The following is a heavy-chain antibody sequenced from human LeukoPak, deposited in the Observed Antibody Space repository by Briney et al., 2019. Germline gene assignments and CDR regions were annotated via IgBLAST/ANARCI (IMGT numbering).Heavy chain of an antibody. CDR1: GGSISRYY. D-gene: IGHD3-16*01. CDR3: GGGSYYFDY. Sequence: PSATLSLTCTVSGGSISRYYWSWIRQPPGKGLEWIGYIYYSGSTKYNPSLTSRITISVDTSKNQFSLKLSSVTAADTAVYYCGGGSYYFDYWGQGTLVTVST. CDR2: IYYSGST. V-gene: IGHV4-59*08. J-gene: IGHJ4*02.